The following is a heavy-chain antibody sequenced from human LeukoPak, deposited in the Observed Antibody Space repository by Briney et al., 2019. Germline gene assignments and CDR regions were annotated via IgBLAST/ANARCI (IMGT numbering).Heavy chain of an antibody. D-gene: IGHD3-22*01. CDR2: INPNSGGT. CDR1: GYTFTGYY. CDR3: ARGGYYYDSSGSMDV. Sequence: ASVKVSCKASGYTFTGYYMHWVRQAPGQGLEWMGWINPNSGGTNYAQKFQGRVTMTRDTSISTAYMELSRLRSDDTAMYYCARGGYYYDSSGSMDVWGKGTTVTVSS. J-gene: IGHJ6*03. V-gene: IGHV1-2*02.